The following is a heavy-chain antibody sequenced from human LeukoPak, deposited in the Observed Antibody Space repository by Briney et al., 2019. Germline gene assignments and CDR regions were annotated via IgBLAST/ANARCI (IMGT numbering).Heavy chain of an antibody. J-gene: IGHJ4*02. V-gene: IGHV3-30*02. Sequence: GGSLRLSCAASGFTFSSYGMHWVRQAPGKGLEWVAFIRYDGSNKYYADSVKGRFTISRDNSKNTLYLQMNSLRAEDTAVYYCAKEGVSWYYFDYWGQGTLVTVSS. CDR2: IRYDGSNK. CDR1: GFTFSSYG. CDR3: AKEGVSWYYFDY. D-gene: IGHD6-13*01.